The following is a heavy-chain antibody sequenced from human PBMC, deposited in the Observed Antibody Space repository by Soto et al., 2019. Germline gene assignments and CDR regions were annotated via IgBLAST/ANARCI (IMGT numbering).Heavy chain of an antibody. CDR3: ARDSPGGVYYYGMDV. Sequence: QGQLEQSGAEVRKPGSSVKVSCKASGGSFSSYAISWVRQAPGQGLEWMGGIVPVLGTSHSAQKFQGRVTFSTDDSTTTAYMELSSLRSEDTAVYYCARDSPGGVYYYGMDVWGQGTTVTVSS. D-gene: IGHD1-26*01. V-gene: IGHV1-69*01. CDR2: IVPVLGTS. J-gene: IGHJ6*02. CDR1: GGSFSSYA.